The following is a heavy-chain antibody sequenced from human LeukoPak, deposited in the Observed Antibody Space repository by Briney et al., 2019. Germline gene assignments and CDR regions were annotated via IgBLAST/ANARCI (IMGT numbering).Heavy chain of an antibody. J-gene: IGHJ6*03. V-gene: IGHV4-34*01. Sequence: SETLSLTCAVYGGSFSGYYWSWIHQPPGKGLEWIGEINHSGSTNYNPSLKSRVTISVDTSKNQFSLKLSSVTAADTAVYYCAREITGTTPNYYYYMDVWGKGTTVTVSS. D-gene: IGHD1-20*01. CDR1: GGSFSGYY. CDR2: INHSGST. CDR3: AREITGTTPNYYYYMDV.